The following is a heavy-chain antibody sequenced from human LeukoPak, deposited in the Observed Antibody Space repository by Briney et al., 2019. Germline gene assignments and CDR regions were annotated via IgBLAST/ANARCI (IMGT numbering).Heavy chain of an antibody. D-gene: IGHD1-26*01. CDR2: IYYSEST. CDR1: GGSIGSSGYY. Sequence: SETLSLTCTVSGGSIGSSGYYWGWIRQPPGKGLEWIGSIYYSESTYYDPSLKSRVTMSVDTSKYQFSLKVSSVTAADTAVYYCARHRAGAGKYFDYWGQGTLVTVSS. V-gene: IGHV4-39*01. J-gene: IGHJ4*02. CDR3: ARHRAGAGKYFDY.